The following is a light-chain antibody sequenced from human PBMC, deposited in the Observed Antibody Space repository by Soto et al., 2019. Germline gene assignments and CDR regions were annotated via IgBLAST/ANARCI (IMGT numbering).Light chain of an antibody. CDR1: SSDVGDNKY. CDR3: YSHTSGTRGV. Sequence: QSVLTQPASVSGSPGQSITISCTGTSSDVGDNKYISWYQQHPGKAPKVMIYDVSNRPSGVSNRFSGSKSGNTASLTISGLQVEDEADYYCYSHTSGTRGVFGGGTKLTVL. V-gene: IGLV2-14*01. CDR2: DVS. J-gene: IGLJ2*01.